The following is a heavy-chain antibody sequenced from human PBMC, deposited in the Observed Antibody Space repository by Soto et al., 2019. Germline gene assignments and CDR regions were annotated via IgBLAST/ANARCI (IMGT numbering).Heavy chain of an antibody. Sequence: PSETLSLTCTVSGGSISRSSYYWGWIRQPPGKGLEWIGSIYFSGSTNYNPSLKSRVTISVDTSKNQFSLKLSSVTAADTAVNYGARQLTTPDYAFDIWGQGPLVTVSS. J-gene: IGHJ3*02. CDR3: ARQLTTPDYAFDI. CDR1: GGSISRSSYY. D-gene: IGHD4-17*01. CDR2: IYFSGST. V-gene: IGHV4-39*01.